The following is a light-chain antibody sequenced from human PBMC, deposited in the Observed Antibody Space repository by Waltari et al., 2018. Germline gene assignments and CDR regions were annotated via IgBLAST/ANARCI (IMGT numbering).Light chain of an antibody. CDR2: DAT. Sequence: DIQMIQSPSSLSTSVGDRVTITCRASRGIDSYLNWYQQRPGRAPKLLIYDATTLQREVPTRFSSGGIGTDFTLTINNLQPEDFATYFCQQSYSPPFTFGQGTRLEI. V-gene: IGKV1-39*01. CDR3: QQSYSPPFT. J-gene: IGKJ5*01. CDR1: RGIDSY.